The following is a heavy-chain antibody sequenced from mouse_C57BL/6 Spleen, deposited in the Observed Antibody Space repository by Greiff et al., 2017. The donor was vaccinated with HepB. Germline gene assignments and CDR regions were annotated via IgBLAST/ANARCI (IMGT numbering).Heavy chain of an antibody. CDR3: ARDVNYFDY. Sequence: QVQLQQPGAELVRPGSSVKLSCKASGYTFTSYWIDWVKQRPGQGLEWIGNIYPSDSETHYNQKFKDKATLTVDKSSSTAYMQLSSLTSEDSAVYYCARDVNYFDYWGQGTTLTVSS. CDR2: IYPSDSET. J-gene: IGHJ2*01. V-gene: IGHV1-61*01. CDR1: GYTFTSYW.